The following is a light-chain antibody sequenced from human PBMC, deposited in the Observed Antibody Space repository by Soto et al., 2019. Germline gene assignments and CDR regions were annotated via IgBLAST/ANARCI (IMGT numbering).Light chain of an antibody. CDR1: QDISNY. CDR3: QQYDNLPSLT. CDR2: DAS. Sequence: DIQMTQSPSSLSASVGYRVTITCHASQDISNYLNWYQQKPGKAPKLLIYDASNLETGVPSRFSGSGSGTDFTFTISSLQPEDIATYYCQQYDNLPSLTFGGGTKVDIK. V-gene: IGKV1-33*01. J-gene: IGKJ4*01.